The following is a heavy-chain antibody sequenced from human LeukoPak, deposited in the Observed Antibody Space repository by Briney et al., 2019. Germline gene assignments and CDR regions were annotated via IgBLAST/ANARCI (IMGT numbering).Heavy chain of an antibody. J-gene: IGHJ6*03. V-gene: IGHV3-48*03. Sequence: GGSLRLSCAASGFTFSSYEMNWVRQAPGKGLEWLSYISSSGFTTYYANSVKGRFTISRDNAKNSLYLQMSSLRAEDTAVYYCARDREGYQLPQMRYYYYMDVWGKGTTVTISS. CDR1: GFTFSSYE. D-gene: IGHD2-2*01. CDR2: ISSSGFTT. CDR3: ARDREGYQLPQMRYYYYMDV.